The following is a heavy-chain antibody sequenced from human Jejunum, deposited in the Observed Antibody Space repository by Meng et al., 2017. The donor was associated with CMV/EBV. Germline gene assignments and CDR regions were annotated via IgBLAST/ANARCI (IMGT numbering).Heavy chain of an antibody. CDR2: IKPSTGRT. V-gene: IGHV1-46*01. Sequence: SCKASGYTFTSSFIHWVRQAPGQGLEWMGIIKPSTGRTTYAQKFQGRLTVTWDTSTTTVYMELSSLRSDDTAIFYCAREPQNQLYFDYWGQGTLVTVSS. D-gene: IGHD1-1*01. J-gene: IGHJ4*02. CDR3: AREPQNQLYFDY. CDR1: GYTFTSSF.